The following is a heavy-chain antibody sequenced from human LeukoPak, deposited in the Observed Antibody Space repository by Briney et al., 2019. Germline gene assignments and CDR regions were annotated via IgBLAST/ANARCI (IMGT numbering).Heavy chain of an antibody. Sequence: GGSLRLSCAASGFTFNNYNMNWVRQAPGKGLEWVSSISSISSSYIYYADSVKGRFTISRDNARNSLYLQMNSLRAGDTAVYYCARGGYDSGDYYLFDYWGQGTLVTVSS. D-gene: IGHD3-22*01. CDR3: ARGGYDSGDYYLFDY. J-gene: IGHJ4*02. CDR1: GFTFNNYN. CDR2: ISSISSSYI. V-gene: IGHV3-21*01.